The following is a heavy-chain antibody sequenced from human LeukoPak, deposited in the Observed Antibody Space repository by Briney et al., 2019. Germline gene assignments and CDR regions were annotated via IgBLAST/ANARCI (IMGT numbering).Heavy chain of an antibody. J-gene: IGHJ4*02. CDR1: GLTFSSNW. CDR3: STQRGGSPGVY. CDR2: INSDGSST. V-gene: IGHV3-74*01. Sequence: GGSLRLSCATSGLTFSSNWMHWVRQAPGKGLVWVSRINSDGSSTIYADSVKGRFTISRDNAKNTLYLQMNSLRAEDTAVYYCSTQRGGSPGVYWGQGALVTVSS. D-gene: IGHD2-8*01.